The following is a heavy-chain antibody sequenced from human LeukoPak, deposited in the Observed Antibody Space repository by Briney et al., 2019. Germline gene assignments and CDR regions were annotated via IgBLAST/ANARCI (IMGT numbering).Heavy chain of an antibody. Sequence: GASVKVSCKASGFTFTDYFIHWVRQVPGQGLEYVGVMYLTTDTSWSAQTLRHRLTMTGDTSTDTVYMELSSLTSEDTAIYYCAREEPRSYTFDYWGQGTLVAVSS. J-gene: IGHJ4*02. CDR3: AREEPRSYTFDY. V-gene: IGHV1-46*04. CDR1: GFTFTDYF. D-gene: IGHD5-18*01. CDR2: MYLTTDTS.